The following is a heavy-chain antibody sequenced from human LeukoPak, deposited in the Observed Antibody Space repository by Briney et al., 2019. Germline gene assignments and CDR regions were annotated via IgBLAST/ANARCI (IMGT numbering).Heavy chain of an antibody. V-gene: IGHV3-21*01. CDR2: ISSSSSYI. D-gene: IGHD6-19*01. J-gene: IGHJ3*02. Sequence: KPGGSLRLSCAASGFTFSSYSMNWVRQAPGKGLEWVSSISSSSSYIYYADSVKGRFTISRDNAKNSLYLQMNSLRAEDTAVYYCARDLQAKYSSGGFDIWGQGTMVTVSS. CDR1: GFTFSSYS. CDR3: ARDLQAKYSSGGFDI.